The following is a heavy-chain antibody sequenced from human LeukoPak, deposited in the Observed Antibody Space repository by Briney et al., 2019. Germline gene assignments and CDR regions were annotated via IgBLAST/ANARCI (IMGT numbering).Heavy chain of an antibody. J-gene: IGHJ5*02. CDR3: ATGGYDNWFDP. CDR2: IYYSGST. V-gene: IGHV4-39*01. CDR1: GGSISSSSYY. D-gene: IGHD1-1*01. Sequence: SETLSLTCTVSGGSISSSSYYWGWIRQPPGKGLGWIGSIYYSGSTYYNPSLKSRVTISVDTSKNQFSLKLSSVTAADTAVYYCATGGYDNWFDPWGQGTLVTVSS.